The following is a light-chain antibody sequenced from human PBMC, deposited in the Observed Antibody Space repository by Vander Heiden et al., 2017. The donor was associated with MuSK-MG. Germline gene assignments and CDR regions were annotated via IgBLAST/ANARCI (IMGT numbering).Light chain of an antibody. CDR3: SSYTSSSTLV. CDR1: SSDVGGYNY. Sequence: QSAPTQPASVSGSPGQSITISCTGTSSDVGGYNYVSWYQQHPGKAPKLMIYDVSNRPSGVSNRFSGSKSGNTASLTISGLQAEDEADYYCSSYTSSSTLVFGTGTKVTGL. V-gene: IGLV2-14*03. CDR2: DVS. J-gene: IGLJ1*01.